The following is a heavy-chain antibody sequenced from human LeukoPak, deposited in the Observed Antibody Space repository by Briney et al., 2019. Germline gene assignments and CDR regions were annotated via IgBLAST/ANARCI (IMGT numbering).Heavy chain of an antibody. J-gene: IGHJ1*01. Sequence: GESLRISCKGSGXSFTSYWISWVRQMPGKGLEWMGRIDPSVSYTNYSPSFQGHVTISADKSISTAYLQWSSLKASDTAMYYCARGDYYDSSGYYRAEYFQHWGQGTLVTVSS. CDR3: ARGDYYDSSGYYRAEYFQH. D-gene: IGHD3-22*01. CDR1: GXSFTSYW. CDR2: IDPSVSYT. V-gene: IGHV5-10-1*01.